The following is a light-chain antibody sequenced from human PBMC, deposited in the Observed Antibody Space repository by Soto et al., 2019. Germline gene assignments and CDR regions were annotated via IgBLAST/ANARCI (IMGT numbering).Light chain of an antibody. CDR2: DGS. CDR1: QRIGNW. V-gene: IGKV1-5*01. J-gene: IGKJ1*01. CDR3: QHYNNYSRWT. Sequence: DIQMTQSPSTLSASVGDRVTITCRASQRIGNWLAWYQQKPGKAPNLLIYDGSSLKSGVPSRFSGRGSGTEFTLTISSLQPDDFATYYCQHYNNYSRWTFGQGTKVDIK.